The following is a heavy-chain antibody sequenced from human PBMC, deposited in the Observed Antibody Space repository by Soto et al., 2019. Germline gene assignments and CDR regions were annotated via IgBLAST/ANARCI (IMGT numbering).Heavy chain of an antibody. Sequence: ESGGGVVQPGRSLRLSCAASGFTFSSYAMHWVRQAPGKGLEWVAVISYDGSNKYYADSVKGRFTISRDNSKNTLYLQMNSLRAEDTAVYYCARGATCLAYWCQGTLVTVSS. V-gene: IGHV3-30-3*01. CDR1: GFTFSSYA. CDR2: ISYDGSNK. J-gene: IGHJ4*02. D-gene: IGHD1-26*01. CDR3: ARGATCLAY.